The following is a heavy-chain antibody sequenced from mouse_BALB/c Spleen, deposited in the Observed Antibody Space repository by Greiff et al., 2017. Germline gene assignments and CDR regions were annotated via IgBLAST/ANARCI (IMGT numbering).Heavy chain of an antibody. D-gene: IGHD1-1*01. V-gene: IGHV2-9-2*01. J-gene: IGHJ2*01. Sequence: VQVVESGPGLVAPSQSLSITCTVSGFSLTSYDISWIRQPPGKGLEWLGVIWTGGGTNYNSAFMSRLSISKDNSKSQVFLKMNSLQTDDTAIYYCVRGGYYGSYYYFDYWGQGTTLTVSS. CDR1: GFSLTSYD. CDR2: IWTGGGT. CDR3: VRGGYYGSYYYFDY.